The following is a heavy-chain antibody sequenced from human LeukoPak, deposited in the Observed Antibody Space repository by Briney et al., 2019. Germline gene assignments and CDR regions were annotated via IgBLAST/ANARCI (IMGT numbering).Heavy chain of an antibody. CDR3: ARRKFLLASSHDY. D-gene: IGHD6-13*01. CDR2: INHSGST. Sequence: SETLSLTCAVYGGSFSGYYWSWIRQPPGKGLEWIGEINHSGSTNYNPSLKSRVTISVDTSKNQFSLKLSSVTAADTAVYYCARRKFLLASSHDYWGQGTLVTVSS. CDR1: GGSFSGYY. J-gene: IGHJ4*02. V-gene: IGHV4-34*01.